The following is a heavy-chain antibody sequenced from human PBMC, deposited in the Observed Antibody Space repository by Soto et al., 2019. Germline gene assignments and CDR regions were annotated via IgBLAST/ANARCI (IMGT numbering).Heavy chain of an antibody. CDR3: AKGRGNYLFYFDY. V-gene: IGHV3-23*01. J-gene: IGHJ4*02. Sequence: PGGSLRLSCATSGLTFSKYAMSWVRQAPGKGLEWVSALSGGGGSTYYADSVKGRFTISRDNSKNTLYLQMNSLRAEDTAVYYCAKGRGNYLFYFDYWGQGTLVTVSS. CDR1: GLTFSKYA. CDR2: LSGGGGST. D-gene: IGHD1-7*01.